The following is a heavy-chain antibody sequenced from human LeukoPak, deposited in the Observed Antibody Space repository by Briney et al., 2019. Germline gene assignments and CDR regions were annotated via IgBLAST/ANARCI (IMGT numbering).Heavy chain of an antibody. V-gene: IGHV1-69*13. CDR1: GGTFSSYA. CDR2: IIPIFGTA. D-gene: IGHD5-12*01. Sequence: GASVKVSCKASGGTFSSYAISWVRQAPGQGLEWMGGIIPIFGTANYAQKFQGRVTITADESTSTAYMELSSLRSEDTAVYYCARVEGYPDDPAEDYWGQGTLVTVSS. CDR3: ARVEGYPDDPAEDY. J-gene: IGHJ4*02.